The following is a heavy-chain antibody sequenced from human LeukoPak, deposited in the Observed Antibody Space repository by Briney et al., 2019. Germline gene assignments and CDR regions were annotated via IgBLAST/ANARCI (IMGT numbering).Heavy chain of an antibody. J-gene: IGHJ4*02. CDR1: GDSISSSSYY. CDR3: ARLHLVSSGWYPMADS. CDR2: IYYSGDT. V-gene: IGHV4-39*01. D-gene: IGHD6-19*01. Sequence: SETLSLTCTVSGDSISSSSYYWGWIRQPPGKGLEWIGSIYYSGDTYYNPSLKTRLTIPVDTSKNQFSLKLSSVTAADTAVYYCARLHLVSSGWYPMADSWGQGTLVTVSS.